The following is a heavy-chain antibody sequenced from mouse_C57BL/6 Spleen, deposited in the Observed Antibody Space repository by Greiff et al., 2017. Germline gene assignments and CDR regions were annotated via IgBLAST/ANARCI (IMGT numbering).Heavy chain of an antibody. Sequence: QVQLQQSGAELVKPGASVKMSCKASGYTFTSYWITWVKQRPGQGLEWIGDIYPGSGSTNYNEKFKSKATLTVDTSSSTAYMQLSSLTSEDSAVYYCASTITTASYAMDYWGQGTSVTVSS. D-gene: IGHD1-1*01. V-gene: IGHV1-55*01. CDR1: GYTFTSYW. CDR3: ASTITTASYAMDY. J-gene: IGHJ4*01. CDR2: IYPGSGST.